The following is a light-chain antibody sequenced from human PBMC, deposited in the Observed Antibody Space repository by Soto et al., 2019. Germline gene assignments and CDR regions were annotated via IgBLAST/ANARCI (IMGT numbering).Light chain of an antibody. CDR3: CSYAGSYTYV. Sequence: QSALTQPRSVSGSPGQSVTISCTGTSSDVGCYTYVSWYQQHPGKAPKLIIYDVTERPSGVPARFSGSKSGNTASLTISGLQAEDEADYYCCSYAGSYTYVFGTGTKLTV. J-gene: IGLJ1*01. V-gene: IGLV2-11*01. CDR1: SSDVGCYTY. CDR2: DVT.